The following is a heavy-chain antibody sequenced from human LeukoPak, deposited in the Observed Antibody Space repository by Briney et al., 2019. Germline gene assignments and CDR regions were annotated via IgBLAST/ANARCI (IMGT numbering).Heavy chain of an antibody. Sequence: GGSLRLSCAASGLTFSSYGMHWVRQAPGKGLEWVAVIWYDGSNKYYADSVKGRFTISRDNAKNSLFLQMNSLRDEDTAVYYCARDLGGSYYYGMDVWGQGTTVTVSS. J-gene: IGHJ6*02. CDR3: ARDLGGSYYYGMDV. CDR2: IWYDGSNK. D-gene: IGHD2-15*01. V-gene: IGHV3-33*01. CDR1: GLTFSSYG.